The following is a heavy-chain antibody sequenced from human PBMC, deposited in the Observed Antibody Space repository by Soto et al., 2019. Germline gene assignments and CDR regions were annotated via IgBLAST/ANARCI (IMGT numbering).Heavy chain of an antibody. J-gene: IGHJ6*02. D-gene: IGHD2-21*02. CDR2: LYWDADK. CDR1: GLSLRTTGVG. Sequence: QITLKESGPTLVKPTQTLTLTCTFSGLSLRTTGVGVGWVSQPPGKALECLALLYWDADKRYSPALTSRLTSTDEVSEKEVVLTMTDTDTVDTATYYCVQSRCGSDCIEIYSSHAYYGVEVWGQGNTVTFPS. CDR3: VQSRCGSDCIEIYSSHAYYGVEV. V-gene: IGHV2-5*02.